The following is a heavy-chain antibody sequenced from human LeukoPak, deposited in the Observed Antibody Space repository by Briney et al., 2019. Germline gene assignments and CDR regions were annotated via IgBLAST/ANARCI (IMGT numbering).Heavy chain of an antibody. V-gene: IGHV1-3*01. Sequence: GASVKVSCKASGYTFTNYAVHWVRQAPGQRLEWMGWINAGNGKTNYSQKSQVRVTLTRDTSASTVYMELSSLRSEDTAVYYCARGYYDLLTGHVVTYYFDYWGQGTLVTVSS. J-gene: IGHJ4*02. CDR3: ARGYYDLLTGHVVTYYFDY. CDR1: GYTFTNYA. CDR2: INAGNGKT. D-gene: IGHD3-9*01.